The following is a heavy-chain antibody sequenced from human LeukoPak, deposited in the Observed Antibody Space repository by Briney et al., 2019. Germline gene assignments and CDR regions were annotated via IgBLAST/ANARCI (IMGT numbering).Heavy chain of an antibody. V-gene: IGHV1-18*01. CDR1: GYTFTSYG. D-gene: IGHD3-10*01. CDR3: ARDDGSGSYYLSKEPGAFDI. Sequence: GASVKVSCKASGYTFTSYGISWVRRAPGRGLEWMGWISAYNGNTNYAQKLQGRVTMTTDTSTSTAYMELRSLRSDDTAVYYCARDDGSGSYYLSKEPGAFDIWGQGTMVTVSS. CDR2: ISAYNGNT. J-gene: IGHJ3*02.